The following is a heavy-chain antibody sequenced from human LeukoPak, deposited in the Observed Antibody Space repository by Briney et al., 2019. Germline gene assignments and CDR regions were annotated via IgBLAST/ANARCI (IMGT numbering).Heavy chain of an antibody. CDR3: ARRGGLSVAGLVY. CDR2: IYYSGST. Sequence: SETLSLTCTVSGGSISSYYWSWIRQPPGKGLEWIGYIYYSGSTNYNPSLKSRVTISVDTSKNQFSLKLSSVTAADTAVYYCARRGGLSVAGLVYWGQGTLVTVSS. CDR1: GGSISSYY. V-gene: IGHV4-59*08. J-gene: IGHJ4*02. D-gene: IGHD6-19*01.